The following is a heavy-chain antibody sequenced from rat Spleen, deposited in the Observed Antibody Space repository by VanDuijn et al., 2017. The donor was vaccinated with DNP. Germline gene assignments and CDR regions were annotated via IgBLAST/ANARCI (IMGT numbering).Heavy chain of an antibody. CDR1: EFNFNDYW. Sequence: EVKLVESGGGLVQPGRSLKLSCAASEFNFNDYWMGWVRQAPGKGLEWIGQINKDSSTINYISSLKEKIPISRDNAQNTLYLQMSKLGAEETAIYYCARASVPRFAYWGQGTLVAVSS. CDR3: ARASVPRFAY. J-gene: IGHJ3*01. CDR2: INKDSSTI. V-gene: IGHV4-2*01.